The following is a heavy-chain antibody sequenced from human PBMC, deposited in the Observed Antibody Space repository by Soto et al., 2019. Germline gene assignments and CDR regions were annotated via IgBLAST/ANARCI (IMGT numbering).Heavy chain of an antibody. D-gene: IGHD3-22*01. CDR1: GGTFSSYA. Sequence: QVQLVQSGAEVKKPGSSVKVSCKASGGTFSSYAISWVRQAPGQGLEWMGGIIPIFGTANYAQKFQGRVTITADESKGTAYMELSSLRSEDTAVYYCARDATYYYDSSGYYYEAAFDIWGQGTMVTVSS. V-gene: IGHV1-69*01. CDR3: ARDATYYYDSSGYYYEAAFDI. CDR2: IIPIFGTA. J-gene: IGHJ3*02.